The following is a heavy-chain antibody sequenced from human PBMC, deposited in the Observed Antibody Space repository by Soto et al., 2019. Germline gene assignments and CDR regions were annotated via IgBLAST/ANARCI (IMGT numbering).Heavy chain of an antibody. CDR1: GYSSTNYW. D-gene: IGHD3-22*01. Sequence: PGESLKISCKGSGYSSTNYWISWVRQMPGKGLEWMGRIDPSDSYTNYSPSFQGHVTISADKSISTAYPQWSSLKASDTAMYYCARKEGYYESSGYYYDYWGQGTLVTVSS. J-gene: IGHJ4*02. CDR2: IDPSDSYT. V-gene: IGHV5-10-1*01. CDR3: ARKEGYYESSGYYYDY.